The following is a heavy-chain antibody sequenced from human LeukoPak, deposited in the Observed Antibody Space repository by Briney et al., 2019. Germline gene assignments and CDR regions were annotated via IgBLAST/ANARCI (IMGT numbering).Heavy chain of an antibody. Sequence: GGSLRLSCTVSGFTVSSNSMSWVRQAPGKGLEWVSFIYSDNTHYSDSVKGRFIISRDNSKNTLDLQLNSLRTEDTALYYCAKDKFGGGIKTGTFDYWGQGTLVTVSS. V-gene: IGHV3-66*03. J-gene: IGHJ4*02. CDR2: IYSDNT. CDR1: GFTVSSNS. CDR3: AKDKFGGGIKTGTFDY. D-gene: IGHD3-16*01.